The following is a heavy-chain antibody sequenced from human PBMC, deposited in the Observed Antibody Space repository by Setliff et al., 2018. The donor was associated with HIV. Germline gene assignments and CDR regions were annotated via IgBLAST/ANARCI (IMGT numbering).Heavy chain of an antibody. CDR3: ARARYIVIRGDAGMDV. CDR1: GGSINSGGYY. D-gene: IGHD3-10*01. V-gene: IGHV4-61*02. J-gene: IGHJ6*02. Sequence: SETLSLTCTVSGGSINSGGYYWVWIRQPALKGLEWIGRIYTSGLTNYNPSLKGRVTISVDTSKNQVSLKLSSVTASDTAVYYCARARYIVIRGDAGMDVWGPGTTVTVSS. CDR2: IYTSGLT.